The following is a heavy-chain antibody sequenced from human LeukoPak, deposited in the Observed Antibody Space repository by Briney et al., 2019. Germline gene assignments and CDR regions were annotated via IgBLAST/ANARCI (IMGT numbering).Heavy chain of an antibody. D-gene: IGHD4-17*01. J-gene: IGHJ4*02. CDR1: GYTFTSYA. CDR2: INTNTGNP. V-gene: IGHV7-4-1*02. CDR3: ARSSELPYGDCVGSDY. Sequence: ASVKVSCKASGYTFTSYAMNWVRQAPGQGLEWMGWINTNTGNPTYAQGFTGRFVFSLDTSVSTAYLQISSLKAEDTAVYYCARSSELPYGDCVGSDYWGQGTLVTVSS.